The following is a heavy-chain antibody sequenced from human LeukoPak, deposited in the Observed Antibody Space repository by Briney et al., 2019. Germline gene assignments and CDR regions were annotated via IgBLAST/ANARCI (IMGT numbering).Heavy chain of an antibody. D-gene: IGHD2-2*01. CDR2: INPNSGGT. V-gene: IGHV1-2*02. J-gene: IGHJ5*02. Sequence: ASVKGSCKASGYTFTGYYMHWVRQAPGQGLEWMGWINPNSGGTNYAQKFQGRVTMNGDTSISPAYMELSRLRSDDTAGYYCARAYIVVVPGAVNWFEPWGQGTLGTVSS. CDR1: GYTFTGYY. CDR3: ARAYIVVVPGAVNWFEP.